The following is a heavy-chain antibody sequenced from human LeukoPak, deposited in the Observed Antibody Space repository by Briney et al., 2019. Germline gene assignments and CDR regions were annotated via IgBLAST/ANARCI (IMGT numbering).Heavy chain of an antibody. CDR2: ISHDGNNK. J-gene: IGHJ4*02. D-gene: IGHD3-16*01. V-gene: IGHV3-30*04. CDR1: GFTFSSYA. Sequence: GRSLRLSCAPSGFTFSSYAMHWVRQAPGKGLEWVAVISHDGNNKYYADSLRGRFTISRDKSKNTLYLQMDSLRPEDTAVYYCAREAPGLGSYFDYWGQGILVTVSS. CDR3: AREAPGLGSYFDY.